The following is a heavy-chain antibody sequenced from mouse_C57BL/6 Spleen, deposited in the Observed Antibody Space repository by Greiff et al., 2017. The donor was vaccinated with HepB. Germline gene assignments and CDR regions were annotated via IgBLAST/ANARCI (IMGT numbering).Heavy chain of an antibody. CDR1: GYAFSSSW. V-gene: IGHV1-82*01. Sequence: QVQLQQSGPELVKPGASVKISCKASGYAFSSSWMNWVKQRPGKGLEWIGRIYPGDGDTNYNGKFKGKATLTADKSSSTAYMQLSSLTSEDSAVYSCAKSLFYYGSSMYYFDYWGQGTTLTVSS. D-gene: IGHD1-1*01. CDR3: AKSLFYYGSSMYYFDY. J-gene: IGHJ2*01. CDR2: IYPGDGDT.